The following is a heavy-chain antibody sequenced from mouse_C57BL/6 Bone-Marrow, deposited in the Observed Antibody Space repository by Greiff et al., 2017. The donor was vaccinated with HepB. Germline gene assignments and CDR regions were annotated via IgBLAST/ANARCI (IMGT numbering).Heavy chain of an antibody. J-gene: IGHJ3*01. CDR2: IFPGSGST. CDR3: APDLYYYGSRDPFAY. V-gene: IGHV1-75*01. CDR1: GYTFTDYY. D-gene: IGHD1-1*01. Sequence: VQLQQSGPELVKPGASVKISCKASGYTFTDYYINWVKQRPGQGLEWIGWIFPGSGSTYYNEKFKGKATLTVDKSSSTAYMLLSSLTSEDSAVYFCAPDLYYYGSRDPFAYWGQGTLVTVSA.